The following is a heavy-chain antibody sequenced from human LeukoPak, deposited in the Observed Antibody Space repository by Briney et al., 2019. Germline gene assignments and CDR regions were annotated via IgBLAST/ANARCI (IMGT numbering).Heavy chain of an antibody. CDR2: IFGSGGSP. CDR1: GFTFGSHA. D-gene: IGHD5-18*01. V-gene: IGHV3-23*01. Sequence: PGGSLRLSCEASGFTFGSHAMYWVRQAPGKGLEWVAGIFGSGGSPHYADPVKGRFTISRDNSRNTVYLQINSLRAEDTAVYYCGKTTVGYSSGQKPASPVDYWGQGTLVTVSS. CDR3: GKTTVGYSSGQKPASPVDY. J-gene: IGHJ4*02.